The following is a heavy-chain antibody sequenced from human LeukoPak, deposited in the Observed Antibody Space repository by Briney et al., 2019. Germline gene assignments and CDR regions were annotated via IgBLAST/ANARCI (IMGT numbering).Heavy chain of an antibody. CDR1: GLTFSSYD. Sequence: GGSLRLSCAASGLTFSSYDMTWVRQAPGKGLEYVSSINYNGIYIFSADSVKGRFTISRDNAKNSLYLQMNSLRAEDTAVYYCARAYYGSGSYSFDYWGQGTLVTVS. D-gene: IGHD3-10*01. CDR3: ARAYYGSGSYSFDY. J-gene: IGHJ4*02. V-gene: IGHV3-21*01. CDR2: INYNGIYI.